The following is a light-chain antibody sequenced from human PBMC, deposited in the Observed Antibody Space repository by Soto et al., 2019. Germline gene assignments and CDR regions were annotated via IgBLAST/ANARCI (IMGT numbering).Light chain of an antibody. CDR1: QSIDNNY. J-gene: IGKJ1*01. Sequence: EIVLTHSPGTMSLSPGERATLSCRASQSIDNNYLAWYQQKPGQAPRLVIYGASTRATDIPHRFSASGSGTDFTLTISRLEPEDFAVYYCQQYSRAPLRFGQGNKVEI. CDR3: QQYSRAPLR. CDR2: GAS. V-gene: IGKV3-20*01.